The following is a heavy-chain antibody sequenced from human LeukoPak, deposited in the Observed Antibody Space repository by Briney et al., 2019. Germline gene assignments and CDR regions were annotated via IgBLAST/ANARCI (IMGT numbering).Heavy chain of an antibody. CDR2: INPNSGDT. D-gene: IGHD1-14*01. V-gene: IGHV1-2*06. J-gene: IGHJ4*02. Sequence: ASVKVSCKTSGYTFTGYYMHWVRQAPGQGLEWMGRINPNSGDTNYAQKFQGRVTMTGDTSITTAYMELDSLRSDDTAVYYCAKAKPQGSDRDFDYWGQGTLVTVSS. CDR3: AKAKPQGSDRDFDY. CDR1: GYTFTGYY.